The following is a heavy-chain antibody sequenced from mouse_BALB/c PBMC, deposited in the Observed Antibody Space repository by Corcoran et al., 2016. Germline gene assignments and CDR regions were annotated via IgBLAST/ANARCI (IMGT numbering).Heavy chain of an antibody. CDR1: GYSITSSYY. Sequence: DVQLRESGPGLVKPSQSLSLTCSVTGYSITSSYYWNWIRQFPGNKLEWMGYISYDGSNNYNPSLKNRVSITRDTSNNQFFLKLNSVTTEDTATYFCAREYDYFAYWGQGTLVTVSA. V-gene: IGHV3-6*02. CDR3: AREYDYFAY. CDR2: ISYDGSN. D-gene: IGHD2-4*01. J-gene: IGHJ3*01.